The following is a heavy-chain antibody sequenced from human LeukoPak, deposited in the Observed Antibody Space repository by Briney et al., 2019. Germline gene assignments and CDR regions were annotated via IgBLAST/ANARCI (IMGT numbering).Heavy chain of an antibody. Sequence: ASVKVSCKASGYTFTGYYMHWVRQAPGQGLEWMGWINPNSGGTNYAQKFQGRVTMTRDTSISTAYMGLSRLRSDDTAVYYCARGVSHYCSSTSCYAFDYWGQGTLVTVSS. D-gene: IGHD2-2*01. CDR2: INPNSGGT. CDR3: ARGVSHYCSSTSCYAFDY. J-gene: IGHJ4*02. V-gene: IGHV1-2*02. CDR1: GYTFTGYY.